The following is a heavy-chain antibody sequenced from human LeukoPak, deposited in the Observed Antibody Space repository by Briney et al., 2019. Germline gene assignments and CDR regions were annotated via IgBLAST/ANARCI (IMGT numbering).Heavy chain of an antibody. J-gene: IGHJ4*02. CDR1: GGSITSSSSY. CDR2: IYYSGST. CDR3: ARSSGKLTSHFDY. D-gene: IGHD3-10*01. Sequence: PSQTLSLTCPVSGGSITSSSSYWGWIRQPPGKGLEWIGYIYYSGSTYYNPSLKSRVTISVDTSKNQFSLKLSSVTAADTAVYYCARSSGKLTSHFDYWGQGTLVTVSS. V-gene: IGHV4-31*03.